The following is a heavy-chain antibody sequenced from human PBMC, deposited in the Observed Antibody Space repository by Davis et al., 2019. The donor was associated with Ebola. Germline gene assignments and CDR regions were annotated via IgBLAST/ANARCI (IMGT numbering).Heavy chain of an antibody. CDR1: GGSISSYY. J-gene: IGHJ6*02. CDR3: ARGGVYYYGMDV. V-gene: IGHV4-59*01. D-gene: IGHD2-8*02. Sequence: PSETLSLTCTVSGGSISSYYWSWIRQPPGKGLEWIGYIYYSGSTNYNPSLKSRVTISVDTSKNQFSLKLSSVTAADTAVYYCARGGVYYYGMDVWGQGTTVTVSS. CDR2: IYYSGST.